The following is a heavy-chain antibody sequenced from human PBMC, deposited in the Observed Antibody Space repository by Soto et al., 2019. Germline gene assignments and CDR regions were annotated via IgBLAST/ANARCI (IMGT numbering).Heavy chain of an antibody. V-gene: IGHV1-69*01. D-gene: IGHD6-6*01. Sequence: QVQLVQSGAEVKKPGSSVKVSCKASGGTFSSYAISWVRQAPGQGLEWMGGIIPIFGTANYAQKFQGRVTITSDESTSTAYMELSRLRSEDTAVYYCARDDPGITQLVSYYYYGIDVWGQGTTVTVSS. CDR3: ARDDPGITQLVSYYYYGIDV. CDR1: GGTFSSYA. CDR2: IIPIFGTA. J-gene: IGHJ6*02.